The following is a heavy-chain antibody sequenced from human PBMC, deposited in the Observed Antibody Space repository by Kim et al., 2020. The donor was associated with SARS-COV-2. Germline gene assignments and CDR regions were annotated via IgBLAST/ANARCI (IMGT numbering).Heavy chain of an antibody. CDR2: IYYSGST. V-gene: IGHV4-39*01. Sequence: SETLSLTCTVSGGSISSSSYYWGWIRQPPGKGLEWIGSIYYSGSTYYNPSLKSRVTISVDTSKNQFSLKLSSVTAADTAVYYCARHVLALTAEYDSRRALEGYGAFDIWGQGTMVTVSS. CDR3: ARHVLALTAEYDSRRALEGYGAFDI. CDR1: GGSISSSSYY. D-gene: IGHD3-3*01. J-gene: IGHJ3*02.